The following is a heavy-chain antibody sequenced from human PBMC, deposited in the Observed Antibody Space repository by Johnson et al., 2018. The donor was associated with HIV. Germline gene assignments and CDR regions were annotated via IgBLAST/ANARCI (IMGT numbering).Heavy chain of an antibody. V-gene: IGHV3-30-3*01. J-gene: IGHJ3*02. Sequence: QEQLVESGGGVVQPGRSLRLSCAASGFTFSSYAMHWVRQAPGKGLEWVAVISYDGSNKYYADSVKGRFTISRDNSKNTLYLQMNSLRAEDTAVYYCAKARGITIFGVVNDAFDIWGQGTMVTVSS. CDR1: GFTFSSYA. D-gene: IGHD3-3*01. CDR3: AKARGITIFGVVNDAFDI. CDR2: ISYDGSNK.